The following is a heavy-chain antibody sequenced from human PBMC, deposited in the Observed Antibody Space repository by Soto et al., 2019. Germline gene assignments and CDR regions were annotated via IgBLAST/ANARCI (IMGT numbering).Heavy chain of an antibody. V-gene: IGHV1-46*01. CDR1: GYTFTSYY. D-gene: IGHD3-9*01. J-gene: IGHJ4*02. CDR2: INPSGGST. CDR3: AREAVTAGLRYFDWLLSAFDY. Sequence: ASVKVSCKASGYTFTSYYMHWVRQAPGQGLEWMGIINPSGGSTSYAQKFQGRVTMTRETSTSTVYMELSSLRSEDTAVYYCAREAVTAGLRYFDWLLSAFDYWGQGTLVTVSS.